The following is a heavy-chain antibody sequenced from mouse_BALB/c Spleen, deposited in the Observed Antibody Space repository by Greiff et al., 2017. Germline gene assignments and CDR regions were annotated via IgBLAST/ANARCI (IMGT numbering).Heavy chain of an antibody. V-gene: IGHV5-6-3*01. CDR2: INSNGGST. D-gene: IGHD1-1*01. CDR3: ARDYGSYYAMDY. Sequence: DVKLVESGGGLVQPGGSLKLSCAASGFTFSSYGMSWVRQTPDKRLELVATINSNGGSTYYPDSVKGRFTISRDNAKNTLYLQMSSLKSEDTAMYYCARDYGSYYAMDYWGQGTSVTVSS. J-gene: IGHJ4*01. CDR1: GFTFSSYG.